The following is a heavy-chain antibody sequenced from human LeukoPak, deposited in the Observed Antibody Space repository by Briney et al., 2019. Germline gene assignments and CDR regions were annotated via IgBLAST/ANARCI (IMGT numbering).Heavy chain of an antibody. Sequence: GGSLRLSCAASGFTFSSYGIHWVRQAPGKGLEGVAFIRYDGTNKWYADSVKGRFTISRDNSKNTLYLQMNSLRVEDTAVYHCAKDRDYGDYTSAYYYYMDVWGKGTTVTVSS. CDR1: GFTFSSYG. CDR2: IRYDGTNK. V-gene: IGHV3-30*02. J-gene: IGHJ6*03. D-gene: IGHD4-17*01. CDR3: AKDRDYGDYTSAYYYYMDV.